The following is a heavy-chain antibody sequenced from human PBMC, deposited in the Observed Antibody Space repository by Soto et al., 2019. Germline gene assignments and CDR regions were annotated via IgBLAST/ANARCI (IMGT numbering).Heavy chain of an antibody. CDR1: GVSFNNNG. J-gene: IGHJ6*02. CDR3: ARVLYYGSGSYSPYGMDV. D-gene: IGHD3-10*01. CDR2: VSPPFRSS. V-gene: IGHV1-69*01. Sequence: QVQLVQPGAEVKKPGSSVKVSCKTSGVSFNNNGIGWVLQAPGHGLEWMGGVSPPFRSSNYARKFQGRISITADASTGTVNMELSSLTSEDTAQYYCARVLYYGSGSYSPYGMDVWGQGTTVTVSS.